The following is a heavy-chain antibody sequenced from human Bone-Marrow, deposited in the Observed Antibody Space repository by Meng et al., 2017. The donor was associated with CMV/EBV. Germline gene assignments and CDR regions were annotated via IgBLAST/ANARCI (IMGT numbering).Heavy chain of an antibody. D-gene: IGHD1-20*01. V-gene: IGHV3-74*01. Sequence: GGSLRLSCAASGFTFSRYWMHWVRQAPGKGLVWVSRISTDGINTGYADSVKGRFTISRDNAKNTLHLQMDNLRAEDTAVYYCARDSLTAGYYGMDVWGQGATVTGSS. CDR1: GFTFSRYW. CDR2: ISTDGINT. J-gene: IGHJ6*02. CDR3: ARDSLTAGYYGMDV.